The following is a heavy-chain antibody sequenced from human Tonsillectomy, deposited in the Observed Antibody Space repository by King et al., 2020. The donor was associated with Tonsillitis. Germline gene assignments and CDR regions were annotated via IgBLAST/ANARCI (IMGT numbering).Heavy chain of an antibody. V-gene: IGHV3-53*01. Sequence: VQLVESGGGLIQPGGSLRLSCEASGFSVSSYYMSWVRQAPGKGLELVSVIYSGDNTYSADSVKGRFAISTDNSENTLFLQMNTLRVEDTAVYYCAREAYYDNVGYVLVRGGYFELWGRGTLAT. D-gene: IGHD3-22*01. CDR3: AREAYYDNVGYVLVRGGYFEL. CDR2: IYSGDNT. J-gene: IGHJ2*01. CDR1: GFSVSSYY.